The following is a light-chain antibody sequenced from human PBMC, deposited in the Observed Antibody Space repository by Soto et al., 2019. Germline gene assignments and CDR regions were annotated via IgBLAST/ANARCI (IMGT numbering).Light chain of an antibody. V-gene: IGKV3D-15*02. CDR1: QSVSSK. J-gene: IGKJ1*01. CDR2: DAY. CDR3: QQYGTSPGT. Sequence: EIVMTQSPATLSLSPGQRATLSCRASQSVSSKLAWYQQRPGQAPRLLIYDAYNRATGIPPRFSGSGSGTDFTLTISGLQPEDFAVYYCQQYGTSPGTFGQGTKVDNK.